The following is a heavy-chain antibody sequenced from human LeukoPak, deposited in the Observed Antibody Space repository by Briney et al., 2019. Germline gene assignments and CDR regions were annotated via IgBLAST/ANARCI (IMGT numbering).Heavy chain of an antibody. J-gene: IGHJ6*02. D-gene: IGHD3-10*01. CDR1: GFTVSSNY. V-gene: IGHV3-66*01. CDR2: IYSGGST. CDR3: ARDPGISIGRGIKDYGMDV. Sequence: GGSLRLSCAASGFTVSSNYMSWVRQAPGKGLEWVSVIYSGGSTYNTDSVTGRFAISTANSNNTMYFQMKRMRGEHTAVYYCARDPGISIGRGIKDYGMDVWGQGTTVTVSS.